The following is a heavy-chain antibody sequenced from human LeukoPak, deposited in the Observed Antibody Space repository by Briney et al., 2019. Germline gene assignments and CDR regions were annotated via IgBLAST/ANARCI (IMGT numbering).Heavy chain of an antibody. CDR1: GGSIGSDY. CDR3: ARHAFASPFDY. V-gene: IGHV4-59*08. D-gene: IGHD2-21*01. J-gene: IGHJ4*02. Sequence: KPSETLSLTCTVSGGSIGSDYWSWIRQPPGKGLEWIGYAFYTGDSSYNPSLGGRGTISLDTSNNQISLQLHSVSAADTAVYFCARHAFASPFDYWGQGTLVTVSS. CDR2: AFYTGDS.